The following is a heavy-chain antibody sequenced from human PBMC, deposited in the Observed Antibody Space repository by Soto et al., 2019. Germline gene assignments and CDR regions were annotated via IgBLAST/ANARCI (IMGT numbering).Heavy chain of an antibody. V-gene: IGHV3-15*07. J-gene: IGHJ4*02. D-gene: IGHD5-12*01. Sequence: SGGSLRLSCAASGFTFSNAWMNWFRQAPGKGLEWVGRIKSKTDGGTTDYAAPVKGRFTISRDDSKNTLYLQMNSLKTEDTAVYYCTTDNDENSRYAQFDSWGQGTLV. CDR3: TTDNDENSRYAQFDS. CDR2: IKSKTDGGTT. CDR1: GFTFSNAW.